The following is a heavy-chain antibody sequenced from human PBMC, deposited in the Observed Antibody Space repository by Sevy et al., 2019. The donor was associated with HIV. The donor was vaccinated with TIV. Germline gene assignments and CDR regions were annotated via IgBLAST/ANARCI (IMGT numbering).Heavy chain of an antibody. CDR3: ARDRRLEVTPPYYYYMDV. J-gene: IGHJ6*03. V-gene: IGHV1-69*13. Sequence: ASVKVSCKASGGTFSSYAISWVRQAPGQGLEWMGRIIPIFGTANYAQKFQGRVTITADEFTSTAYMELSSLRSEDTAVYYCARDRRLEVTPPYYYYMDVWGKGTTVTVSS. CDR2: IIPIFGTA. CDR1: GGTFSSYA. D-gene: IGHD3-3*01.